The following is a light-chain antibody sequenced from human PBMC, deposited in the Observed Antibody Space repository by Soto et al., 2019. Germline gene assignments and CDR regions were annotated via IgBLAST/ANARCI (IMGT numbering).Light chain of an antibody. J-gene: IGLJ1*01. Sequence: QSAQTQPPSVSGSPGQSVTISCTGTSSDVGSYNRVSWYRQPPGTAPKLMIYEVFNRPSGVPDRFSGSKSGNTASLTISGLQAEDEADYYCNSYTSSNTYVFGTGTKLTVL. CDR3: NSYTSSNTYV. CDR1: SSDVGSYNR. V-gene: IGLV2-18*02. CDR2: EVF.